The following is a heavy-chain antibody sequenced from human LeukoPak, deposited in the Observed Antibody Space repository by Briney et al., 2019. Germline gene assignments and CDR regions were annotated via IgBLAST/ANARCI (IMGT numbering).Heavy chain of an antibody. V-gene: IGHV3-21*01. Sequence: GGSLRLSCAASGFTFNDYSMNWVRQAPGKGLEWVSSISSSGTYIYDADSVKGRFTISRDNANNSLYLQMNSLRAEDTAVYYCARGRDGYNYITWGQGTLVTVSS. CDR2: ISSSGTYI. CDR3: ARGRDGYNYIT. CDR1: GFTFNDYS. J-gene: IGHJ5*02. D-gene: IGHD5-24*01.